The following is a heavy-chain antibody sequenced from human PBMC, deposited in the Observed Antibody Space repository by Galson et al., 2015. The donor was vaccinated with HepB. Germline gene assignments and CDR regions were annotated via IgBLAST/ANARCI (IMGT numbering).Heavy chain of an antibody. CDR2: TYYRSKWYN. D-gene: IGHD6-19*01. V-gene: IGHV6-1*01. J-gene: IGHJ4*02. CDR3: ARDLVAVAGTSYYFDY. Sequence: CAISGDSVSSNSAAWNWIRQSPSRGLEWLGRTYYRSKWYNDYAVSVKSRITINPDTSKNQFSLQLNSVTPEDTAVYYCARDLVAVAGTSYYFDYWGQGTLVTVSS. CDR1: GDSVSSNSAA.